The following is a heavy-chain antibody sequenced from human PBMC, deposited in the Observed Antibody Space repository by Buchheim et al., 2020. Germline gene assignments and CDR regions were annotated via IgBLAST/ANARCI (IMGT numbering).Heavy chain of an antibody. J-gene: IGHJ4*02. V-gene: IGHV4-34*01. Sequence: QVPLQQWGAGLLKSSETLSLTCAVYGGSFSGYYWSWIRQSPGKGLEWIGEINHSGSTIYNPSLKSRVTVSVDKSMNQFSLKVTSVTAADTAVYYCARMRGCFDSWGQGTL. CDR2: INHSGST. CDR3: ARMRGCFDS. CDR1: GGSFSGYY. D-gene: IGHD3-10*01.